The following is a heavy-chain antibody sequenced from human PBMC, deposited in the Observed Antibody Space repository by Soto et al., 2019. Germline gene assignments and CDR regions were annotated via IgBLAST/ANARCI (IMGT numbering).Heavy chain of an antibody. V-gene: IGHV1-69*13. J-gene: IGHJ6*02. CDR1: GGTFSSYA. Sequence: GASVKVCCKASGGTFSSYAISWVRQAPGQGLGWMGGIIPIFGTANYAQKFQGRVTITADESTSTAYMELSSLRSEDTAVYYCANYDSSGYYYGYYYGMDVWGQGTTVTVSS. CDR2: IIPIFGTA. D-gene: IGHD3-22*01. CDR3: ANYDSSGYYYGYYYGMDV.